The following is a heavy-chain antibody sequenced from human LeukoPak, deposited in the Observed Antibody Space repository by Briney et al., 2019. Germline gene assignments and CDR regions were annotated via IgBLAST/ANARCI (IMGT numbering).Heavy chain of an antibody. CDR3: AREGSSSSSCYYYGMDV. Sequence: GGSLRLSCAASGFIFNTYSMNWVRQAPGKGLEWLSYISASSSTIFYTDSVKGRFTISRDNSKNTLYLQMNSLRAEGTDVYYCAREGSSSSSCYYYGMDVWGQGTTVTVSS. CDR1: GFIFNTYS. V-gene: IGHV3-48*01. J-gene: IGHJ6*02. CDR2: ISASSSTI. D-gene: IGHD6-13*01.